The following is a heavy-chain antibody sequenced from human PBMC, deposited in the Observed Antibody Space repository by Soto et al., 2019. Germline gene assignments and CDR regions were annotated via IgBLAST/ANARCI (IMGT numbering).Heavy chain of an antibody. D-gene: IGHD3-10*01. J-gene: IGHJ6*02. CDR2: IYYSGST. Sequence: SETLSLTCTVSGGSISSYYWSWIRQPPGKGLEWIGYIYYSGSTNYNPSLKSRVTISVDTSKNQFSLKLNSVTAADTAMYYCARAPITVVRGYYYYYGMDVWGQGTTVTVSS. CDR3: ARAPITVVRGYYYYYGMDV. CDR1: GGSISSYY. V-gene: IGHV4-59*01.